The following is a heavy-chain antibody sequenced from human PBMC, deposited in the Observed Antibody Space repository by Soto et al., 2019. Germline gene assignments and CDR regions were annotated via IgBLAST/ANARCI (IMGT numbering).Heavy chain of an antibody. CDR1: GFFISSGNY. D-gene: IGHD2-15*01. Sequence: SETLSLTCAVSGFFISSGNYWGWIRKPPGKGLEWIGSIFHGGNTYYNPSLKSRVTIAVDMSKNQFSLKLNSVTAADTAVYYCARARWYDAFDVWGQGTVVTVS. CDR3: ARARWYDAFDV. J-gene: IGHJ3*01. V-gene: IGHV4-38-2*01. CDR2: IFHGGNT.